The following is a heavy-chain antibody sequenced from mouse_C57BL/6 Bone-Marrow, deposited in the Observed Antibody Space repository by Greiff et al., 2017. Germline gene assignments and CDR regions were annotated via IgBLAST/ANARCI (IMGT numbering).Heavy chain of an antibody. CDR3: ARRGDYYFDY. J-gene: IGHJ2*01. Sequence: KASQSLSLTCSVTGYSITSGYYWNWIRQFPGNKLEWMGYISYDGSNNYNPSLKNRISITRDTSKNQFFLKLNSVTTEDTATYYCARRGDYYFDYWGQGTTLTVSS. CDR2: ISYDGSN. V-gene: IGHV3-6*01. CDR1: GYSITSGYY.